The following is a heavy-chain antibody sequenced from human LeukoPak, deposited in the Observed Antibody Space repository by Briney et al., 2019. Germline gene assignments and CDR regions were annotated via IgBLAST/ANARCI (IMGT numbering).Heavy chain of an antibody. CDR3: ARDREWGSYLHYFDY. D-gene: IGHD1-26*01. J-gene: IGHJ4*02. CDR2: INPNSGGT. CDR1: GYTFTGYY. Sequence: GASVKVSCKASGYTFTGYYMHWVRQAPGQGLEWMGWINPNSGGTNYAQKFQGRVTMTRDTSISTAYMELSRLRSDDTAAYYCARDREWGSYLHYFDYWGQGTPVTVSS. V-gene: IGHV1-2*02.